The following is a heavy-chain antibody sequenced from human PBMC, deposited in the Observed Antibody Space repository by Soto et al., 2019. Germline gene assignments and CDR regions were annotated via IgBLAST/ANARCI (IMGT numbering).Heavy chain of an antibody. V-gene: IGHV3-30*18. Sequence: GGSLRLSCAASGFTFSSYGMHWVRQAPGKGLEWVAVISYDGSNKYYADSVKGRFTISRDNSKNTLYLQMSSLRAEDTAVYYCAKDKQLLRYIDYWGQGTLVTVSS. J-gene: IGHJ4*02. D-gene: IGHD4-17*01. CDR2: ISYDGSNK. CDR3: AKDKQLLRYIDY. CDR1: GFTFSSYG.